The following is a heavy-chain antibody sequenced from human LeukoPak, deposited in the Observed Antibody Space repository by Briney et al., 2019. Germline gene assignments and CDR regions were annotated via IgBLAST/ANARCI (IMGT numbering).Heavy chain of an antibody. Sequence: SETLSLTCAVYGGSFSGYYWGWIPQPPGKGLQWIGEITHNGYTNYNPALKSRVTISIDTSKNEFSLKVSSVTAAHMAIYYCAASGGPINWFDPWGQGTLVTVSS. CDR2: ITHNGYT. D-gene: IGHD3-10*01. J-gene: IGHJ5*02. CDR1: GGSFSGYY. CDR3: AASGGPINWFDP. V-gene: IGHV4-34*01.